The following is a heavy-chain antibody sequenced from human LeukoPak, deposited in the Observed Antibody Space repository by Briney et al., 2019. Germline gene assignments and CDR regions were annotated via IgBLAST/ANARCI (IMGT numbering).Heavy chain of an antibody. CDR2: IDSSGGYM. J-gene: IGHJ4*02. D-gene: IGHD1-20*01. CDR1: GFTFSNYA. CDR3: ARAGINWNYFDY. V-gene: IGHV3-21*01. Sequence: GGSLRLSCAASGFTFSNYAMSWVRQAPGKGLEWVSSIDSSGGYMFYADSVKGRFTISRDNAKNSLYLRMNSLRAEDTAVYYCARAGINWNYFDYWGQGTLVTVSS.